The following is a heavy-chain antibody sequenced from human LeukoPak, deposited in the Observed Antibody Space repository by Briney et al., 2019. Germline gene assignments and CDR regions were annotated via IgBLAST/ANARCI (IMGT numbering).Heavy chain of an antibody. V-gene: IGHV3-43D*04. Sequence: GGSLRLSCAASGFTFGDYAMKWVRQAPGRVLEWVSLINWDATRTYFADSVKGRFTISRDNSKNSLSLQMNSLRPEDTALYYCAKERRGYYMDVWGKGTTVTVSS. CDR1: GFTFGDYA. D-gene: IGHD3-10*01. J-gene: IGHJ6*03. CDR3: AKERRGYYMDV. CDR2: INWDATRT.